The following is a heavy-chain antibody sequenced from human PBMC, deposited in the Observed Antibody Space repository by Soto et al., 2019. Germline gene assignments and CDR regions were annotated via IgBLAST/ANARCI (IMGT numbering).Heavy chain of an antibody. J-gene: IGHJ5*02. CDR1: GYTFTSYC. CDR3: ARDSAVAGRVNWFDP. CDR2: ISAYNGNT. D-gene: IGHD6-19*01. V-gene: IGHV1-18*01. Sequence: ASVKVSCKSSGYTFTSYCISWGRRAPGQGLEWMGWISAYNGNTNYAQKLQGRVTMTTDTSTSTAYMELRSLGSDDTAVYYCARDSAVAGRVNWFDPWGQGTLVTVSS.